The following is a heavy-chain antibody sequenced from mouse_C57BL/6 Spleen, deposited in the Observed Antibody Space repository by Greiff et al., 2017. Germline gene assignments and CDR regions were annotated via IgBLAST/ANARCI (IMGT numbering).Heavy chain of an antibody. Sequence: QVQLQQPGAELVKPGASVKMSCKASGYTFTSYWITWVKQRPGQGLEWIGDIYPGSGSTNYNEKFKSKATLTVDTSSSTAYMQLSSLTSEDSAVYYWARWLTTVSRLAYWGQGTLVTVSA. D-gene: IGHD1-1*01. CDR1: GYTFTSYW. V-gene: IGHV1-55*01. CDR3: ARWLTTVSRLAY. J-gene: IGHJ3*01. CDR2: IYPGSGST.